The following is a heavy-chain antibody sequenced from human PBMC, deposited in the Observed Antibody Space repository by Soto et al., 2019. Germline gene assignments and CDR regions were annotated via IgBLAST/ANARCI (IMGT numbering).Heavy chain of an antibody. CDR3: ARGIGSSSESWFDP. Sequence: SETLSLTCTVSGGSISSYYWSWIRQPAGKGLEWTGSIYTSGSTNYNPSLKSRVTMSVDTSENQFSLKVSSVTAADTAVYYCARGIGSSSESWFDPWGQGTLVTVSS. CDR2: IYTSGST. J-gene: IGHJ5*02. CDR1: GGSISSYY. V-gene: IGHV4-4*07. D-gene: IGHD2-2*01.